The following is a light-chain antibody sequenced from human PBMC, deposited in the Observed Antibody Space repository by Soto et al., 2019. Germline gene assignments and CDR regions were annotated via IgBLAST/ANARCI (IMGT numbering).Light chain of an antibody. Sequence: QSALTQPPSASGSPGQSVTISCTGTKSDIGVYDFVSWYQHHPGKAPRLIIYEVVQRPSGVPDRFSGSKSGNTASLTVSGLQAADEADYFCKSYVGSNTYVFGSGTKV. CDR3: KSYVGSNTYV. CDR2: EVV. J-gene: IGLJ1*01. CDR1: KSDIGVYDF. V-gene: IGLV2-8*01.